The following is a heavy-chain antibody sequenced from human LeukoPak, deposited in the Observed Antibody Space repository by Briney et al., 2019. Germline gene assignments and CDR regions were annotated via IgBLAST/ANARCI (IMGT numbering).Heavy chain of an antibody. CDR2: ISAYNGNT. J-gene: IGHJ6*02. CDR3: ARDGAVTPYYYYGMDV. D-gene: IGHD4-17*01. CDR1: GYTFTSYG. V-gene: IGHV1-18*01. Sequence: ASLQVSCQASGYTFTSYGISWVRQAPGQGLEWMGWISAYNGNTNYAQKLQGRVTMTTDTSTSTAYMELRSLRSDDTAVYYCARDGAVTPYYYYGMDVWGQGTTVTVSS.